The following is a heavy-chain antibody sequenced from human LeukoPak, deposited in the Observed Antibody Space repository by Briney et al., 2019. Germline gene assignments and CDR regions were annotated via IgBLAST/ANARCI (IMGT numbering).Heavy chain of an antibody. Sequence: GGSLRLSCAASGLSFSNYAMSWVRQAPGKGLEWVSGISGSGSSTYYADSVEGRFTISRNNSKNTLYLQMNSLRAEDTAIYYCAKSVDTTMVWNYWGQGTLVTVSS. CDR2: ISGSGSST. D-gene: IGHD5-18*01. V-gene: IGHV3-23*01. CDR3: AKSVDTTMVWNY. J-gene: IGHJ4*02. CDR1: GLSFSNYA.